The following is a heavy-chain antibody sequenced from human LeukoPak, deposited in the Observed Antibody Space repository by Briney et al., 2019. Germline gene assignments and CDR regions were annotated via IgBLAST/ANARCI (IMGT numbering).Heavy chain of an antibody. CDR3: AKDYRWAYDY. D-gene: IGHD2-8*02. V-gene: IGHV3-30*02. CDR2: IRLDGSGK. Sequence: GGSLRLSCAASGFTFGSFGMHSGRQAPGKGLEWITYIRLDGSGKYYADSVKGRFTISRDNSRNTLYMQMNSLRVEDTAVYYCAKDYRWAYDYWGQGTLVTVSS. CDR1: GFTFGSFG. J-gene: IGHJ4*02.